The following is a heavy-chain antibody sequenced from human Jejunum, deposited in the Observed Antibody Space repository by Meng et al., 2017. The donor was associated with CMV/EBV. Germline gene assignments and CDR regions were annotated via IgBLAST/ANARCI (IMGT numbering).Heavy chain of an antibody. CDR3: ARDMYPYYYGSGNYNYFDS. Sequence: FPSYLIPWVRHAPVHGLEWMGWINPHSGDTNYAQIFQGRVTMTRDTSISTAYMELSRLRSDDTAVYYCARDMYPYYYGSGNYNYFDSWGQGTLVTVSS. CDR1: FPSYL. V-gene: IGHV1-2*02. CDR2: INPHSGDT. D-gene: IGHD3-10*01. J-gene: IGHJ4*02.